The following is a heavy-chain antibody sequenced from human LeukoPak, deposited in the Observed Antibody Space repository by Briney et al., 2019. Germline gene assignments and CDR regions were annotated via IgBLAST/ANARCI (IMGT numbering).Heavy chain of an antibody. D-gene: IGHD4-11*01. J-gene: IGHJ4*02. V-gene: IGHV3-23*01. CDR2: ISGSSGST. CDR3: AKTSFSNYVGQFDY. CDR1: RFTFSTYA. Sequence: GGSLRLSCAASRFTFSTYAMSWVRQAPGKGLEWVSAISGSSGSTYYADSVKGRFTISRDNPRNTLYLQMNSLRAEDTAVYYCAKTSFSNYVGQFDYWGQGTLVTVSS.